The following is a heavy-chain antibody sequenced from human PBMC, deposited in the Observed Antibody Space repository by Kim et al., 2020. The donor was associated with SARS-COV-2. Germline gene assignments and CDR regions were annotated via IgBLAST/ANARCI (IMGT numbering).Heavy chain of an antibody. CDR3: ARQYSSSWYNGYYFDY. D-gene: IGHD6-13*01. CDR1: GYSFTSYW. Sequence: GESLKISCKCSGYSFTSYWISWVRQMPGKGLEWMGRIDPSDSYTNYSPSFQGHVTISADKSISTAYLQWSSLKASDTAMYYCARQYSSSWYNGYYFDYWGQGTLVTVPS. CDR2: IDPSDSYT. V-gene: IGHV5-10-1*01. J-gene: IGHJ4*02.